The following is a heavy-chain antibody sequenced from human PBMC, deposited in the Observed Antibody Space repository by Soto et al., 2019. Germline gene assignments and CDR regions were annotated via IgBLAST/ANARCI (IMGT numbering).Heavy chain of an antibody. CDR3: ARASTTDSYGMDV. CDR1: GYTLTGYY. D-gene: IGHD4-17*01. CDR2: INPNSGGT. V-gene: IGHV1-2*04. J-gene: IGHJ6*02. Sequence: ASVKVSCKASGYTLTGYYMHWVRQAPGQGLEWMGWINPNSGGTNYAQKFQGWVTMTRDTSISTAYMELSRLRSDDTAVCYCARASTTDSYGMDVWGQGTTVTVSS.